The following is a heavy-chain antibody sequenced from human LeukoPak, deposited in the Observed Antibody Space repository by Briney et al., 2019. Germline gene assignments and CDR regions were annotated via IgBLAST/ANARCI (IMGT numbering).Heavy chain of an antibody. CDR1: GYTFTSYY. J-gene: IGHJ6*03. V-gene: IGHV1-46*01. Sequence: GASVKVSCKASGYTFTSYYMRWVRQAPGQGLEWMGIINPSSGSTSYAQKFQGRVTMTRDMSTSTVYMELSSLRSEDTAVYYCARDALYCSGGSCYSGDYYYYYMDVWGKGTTVTISS. CDR2: INPSSGST. D-gene: IGHD2-15*01. CDR3: ARDALYCSGGSCYSGDYYYYYMDV.